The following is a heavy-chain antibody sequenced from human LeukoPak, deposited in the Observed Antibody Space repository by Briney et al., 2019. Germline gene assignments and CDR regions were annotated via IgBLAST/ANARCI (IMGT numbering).Heavy chain of an antibody. Sequence: GESLKISCKGSGYSFTSYWIGWVRQMPGKGLEWMGIIYPGDSDTRYSPSFQGQVTISADKSISTAYLQWSSLKASDTAMYYCARHVPSSRGYSGYEIDYWGQGTPVTVSS. V-gene: IGHV5-51*01. J-gene: IGHJ4*02. CDR2: IYPGDSDT. CDR1: GYSFTSYW. CDR3: ARHVPSSRGYSGYEIDY. D-gene: IGHD5-12*01.